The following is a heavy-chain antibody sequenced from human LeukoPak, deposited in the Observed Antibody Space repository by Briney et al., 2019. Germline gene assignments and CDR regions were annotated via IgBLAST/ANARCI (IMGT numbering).Heavy chain of an antibody. D-gene: IGHD4-11*01. CDR3: AREGYSNEFDY. V-gene: IGHV4-39*07. CDR1: GGSISSSSYY. J-gene: IGHJ4*02. CDR2: IYYSGST. Sequence: SETLSLTCTVSGGSISSSSYYWGWIRQPPGKGLEWIGSIYYSGSTYYNPSLKSRVTISVDTSKNQFSLKLSSVTAADTAVYYCAREGYSNEFDYWGQGTLVTVSS.